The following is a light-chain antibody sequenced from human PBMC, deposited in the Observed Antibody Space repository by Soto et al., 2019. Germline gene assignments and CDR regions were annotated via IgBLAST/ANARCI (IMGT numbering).Light chain of an antibody. V-gene: IGLV2-14*01. CDR1: SSDIGTYDH. CDR3: ISYTVSRSYV. J-gene: IGLJ1*01. CDR2: SVS. Sequence: QSALAQPASVSGSPGQSITISCSGTSSDIGTYDHVAWFQQFPGKTPKLMIYSVSNRPSGVSYRFSGSKSGNTASLTISGLQAEDEADYYCISYTVSRSYVFGTGTKVTV.